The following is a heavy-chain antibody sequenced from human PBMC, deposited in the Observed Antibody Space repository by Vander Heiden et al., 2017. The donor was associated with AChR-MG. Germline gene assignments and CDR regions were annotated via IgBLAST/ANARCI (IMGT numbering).Heavy chain of an antibody. CDR1: GFPFDEYA. CDR3: GKAFDIVVVPAATYFDY. J-gene: IGHJ4*02. CDR2: ISWDSGSI. V-gene: IGHV3-9*01. Sequence: EVQRLASGGGLVPLGRSLRLSFAASGFPFDEYAMHWVRQAPGKGLEWVSGISWDSGSIGYADSVKGRFTISRDNAKNSLYLQMNSLRAEDTALYYCGKAFDIVVVPAATYFDYWGQGTLVTVSS. D-gene: IGHD2-2*01.